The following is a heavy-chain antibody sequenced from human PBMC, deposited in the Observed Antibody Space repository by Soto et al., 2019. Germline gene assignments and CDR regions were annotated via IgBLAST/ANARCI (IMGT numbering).Heavy chain of an antibody. CDR2: ISPYNGGT. Sequence: ASVKVSCKASGYTFSNYGVSWVRQAPGQGLEWMGWISPYNGGTNYPQKFQGRVTMTTDTSISTAYMELSRLTSDDTAVYYCARYQYWSGYLDAWGKGTTVTVSS. D-gene: IGHD3-3*01. CDR1: GYTFSNYG. J-gene: IGHJ6*04. CDR3: ARYQYWSGYLDA. V-gene: IGHV1-18*01.